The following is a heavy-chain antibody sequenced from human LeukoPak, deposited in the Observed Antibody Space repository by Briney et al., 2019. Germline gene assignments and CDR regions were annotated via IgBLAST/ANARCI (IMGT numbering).Heavy chain of an antibody. V-gene: IGHV1-2*02. CDR2: INPNNGDT. D-gene: IGHD3-3*01. J-gene: IGHJ5*02. Sequence: ASVKVSCKTSGYTFTGYYMHWVRQAPGQGLEWMGWINPNNGDTKYAQKFLGRVTMTRDTSISTAYMELSSLRSEDTAVYYCASFVDNWFDPWGQGTLVTVSS. CDR3: ASFVDNWFDP. CDR1: GYTFTGYY.